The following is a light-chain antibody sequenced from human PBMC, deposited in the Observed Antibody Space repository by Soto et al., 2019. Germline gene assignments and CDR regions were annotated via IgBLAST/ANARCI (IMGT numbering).Light chain of an antibody. CDR3: QQYASYPSLT. V-gene: IGKV1-5*03. J-gene: IGKJ4*01. CDR1: QSVSSW. Sequence: DIQMTQSPSTLSASVGDRVTITCRASQSVSSWVAWYQQKPGKAPKLLLFEASILQGGVPSRFSGGGSGADFTLTISSLQPDDFATYYCQQYASYPSLTFGGGTKVEIK. CDR2: EAS.